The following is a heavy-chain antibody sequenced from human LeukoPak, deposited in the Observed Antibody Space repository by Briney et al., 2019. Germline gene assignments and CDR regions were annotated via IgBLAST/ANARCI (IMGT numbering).Heavy chain of an antibody. V-gene: IGHV3-30*18. CDR1: GFTFSRCG. D-gene: IGHD6-19*01. CDR3: AKEHLDSSVWSYYSDY. Sequence: PGGSLRLSCAASGFTFSRCGMHWVRQAPGKGLEWVAVISKDGNYADSVKARFTISRDNSKNTLYLQMNSLRAEDTAVYYCAKEHLDSSVWSYYSDYWGQGTLVTVSS. J-gene: IGHJ4*02. CDR2: ISKDG.